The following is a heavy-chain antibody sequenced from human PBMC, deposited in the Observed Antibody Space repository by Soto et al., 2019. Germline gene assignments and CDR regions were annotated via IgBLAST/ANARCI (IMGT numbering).Heavy chain of an antibody. CDR3: AKGGTPTRYFDWLSPFDY. V-gene: IGHV3-23*01. CDR1: GFTFSSYA. CDR2: ISGSGGST. D-gene: IGHD3-9*01. Sequence: PGGSLRLSCAASGFTFSSYAMSWVRQAPGKGLEWVSAISGSGGSTYYADSVKGRFTISRDNSKNTLYLQMNSLRAEDTAVYYCAKGGTPTRYFDWLSPFDYWGQGTLVTVSS. J-gene: IGHJ4*02.